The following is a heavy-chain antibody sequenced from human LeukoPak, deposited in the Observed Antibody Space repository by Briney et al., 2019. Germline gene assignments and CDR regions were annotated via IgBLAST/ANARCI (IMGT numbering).Heavy chain of an antibody. J-gene: IGHJ5*02. Sequence: ASVKVSCKASGYTFTSYGISWVRQAPGQGLEWMGWISAYNGNTNYAQKLQGRVTMTRATSISTAYMELSRLRSDDTAVYYCARSLPTLIAAAGTRWFDPWGQGTLVTVSS. V-gene: IGHV1-18*01. D-gene: IGHD6-13*01. CDR3: ARSLPTLIAAAGTRWFDP. CDR1: GYTFTSYG. CDR2: ISAYNGNT.